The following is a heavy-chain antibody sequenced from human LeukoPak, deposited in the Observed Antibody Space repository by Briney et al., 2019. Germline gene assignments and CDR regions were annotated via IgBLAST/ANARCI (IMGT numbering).Heavy chain of an antibody. CDR3: ARACSGTSCYRN. V-gene: IGHV1-2*02. Sequence: ASVKVSRKASGYTFTGYYMHWVRQAPGQGLEWMGWINPNSGGTNYAQKFQGRVTMTRDTSISTAYMELSRLRSDDTAVYYCARACSGTSCYRNWGQGTLVTVSS. CDR2: INPNSGGT. CDR1: GYTFTGYY. J-gene: IGHJ4*02. D-gene: IGHD2-2*02.